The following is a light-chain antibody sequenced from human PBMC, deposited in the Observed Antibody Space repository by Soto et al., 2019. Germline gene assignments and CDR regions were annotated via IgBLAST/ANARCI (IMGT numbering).Light chain of an antibody. Sequence: DVVMTQSPLSLSVTPEQPASISCKSSQSLLHITGETFLFWYLQKPGQSPQLLIYEVSTRVSGVPDRFSGSGSGTDFTLEISRVETDDGGIYYCMQSTQLPPTFGQGTRLGIE. J-gene: IGKJ5*01. CDR3: MQSTQLPPT. CDR2: EVS. CDR1: QSLLHITGETF. V-gene: IGKV2D-29*02.